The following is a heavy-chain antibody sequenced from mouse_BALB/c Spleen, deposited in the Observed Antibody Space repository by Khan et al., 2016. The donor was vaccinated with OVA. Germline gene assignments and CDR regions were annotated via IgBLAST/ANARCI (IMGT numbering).Heavy chain of an antibody. D-gene: IGHD2-3*01. CDR1: GYSFTDYA. V-gene: IGHV1S137*01. Sequence: QVQLQQSGPELVRPGVSVKISCKGSGYSFTDYAMHGVKQSHAKSQEWNGLISTYWGNTNYNQKFMGKATMTVDKASSTAYLELPRLTSEDSAIYYCARPAYDGYYDYWGQGTTFTVSS. J-gene: IGHJ2*01. CDR2: ISTYWGNT. CDR3: ARPAYDGYYDY.